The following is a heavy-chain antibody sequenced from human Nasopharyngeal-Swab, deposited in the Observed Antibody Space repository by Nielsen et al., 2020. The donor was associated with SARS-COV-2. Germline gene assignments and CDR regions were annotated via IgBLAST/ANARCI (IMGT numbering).Heavy chain of an antibody. Sequence: GGSLRLSCAASGFTFTNYWMAWIRQAAGKGLEWAANTNQDGTERYYVDSVKGRFTISRDNGQSLLYLQMNSLRAEDTAIYFCVAAVSGTSRTYYDYWGQGSLVTVSS. D-gene: IGHD3-22*01. CDR1: GFTFTNYW. CDR2: TNQDGTER. J-gene: IGHJ4*02. V-gene: IGHV3-7*03. CDR3: VAAVSGTSRTYYDY.